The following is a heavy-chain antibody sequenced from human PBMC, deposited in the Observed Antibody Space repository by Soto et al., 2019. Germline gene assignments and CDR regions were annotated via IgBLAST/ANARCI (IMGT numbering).Heavy chain of an antibody. CDR1: GFTFSSYG. J-gene: IGHJ5*02. Sequence: GGSLRLSCAASGFTFSSYGMHWVRQAPGKGLEWVAVISYDGSNKYYADSVKGRFTISRDNSKNTLYLQMNSLRAEDTAVYYCANADGLGYCSSTSCPPSEFDPWGQGTLVTVSS. D-gene: IGHD2-2*01. CDR3: ANADGLGYCSSTSCPPSEFDP. CDR2: ISYDGSNK. V-gene: IGHV3-30*18.